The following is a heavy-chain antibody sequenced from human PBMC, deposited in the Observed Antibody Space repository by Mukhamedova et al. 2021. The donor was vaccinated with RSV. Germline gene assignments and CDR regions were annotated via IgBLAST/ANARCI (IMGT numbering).Heavy chain of an antibody. J-gene: IGHJ4*02. V-gene: IGHV3-23*01. CDR2: ISGSGSAT. CDR3: AKVLYKGSGSFGS. D-gene: IGHD3-10*01. Sequence: EWVSAISGSGSATFFVDSVKGRFLVSRDNSKNTLYLQMNSLRADDTAIYYCAKVLYKGSGSFGSWGQGTVVTVSS.